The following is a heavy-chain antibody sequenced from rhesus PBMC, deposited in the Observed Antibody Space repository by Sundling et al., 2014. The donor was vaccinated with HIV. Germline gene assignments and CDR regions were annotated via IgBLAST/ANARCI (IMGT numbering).Heavy chain of an antibody. CDR2: IYWDDDK. V-gene: IGHV2-174*02. CDR3: ARSLGYCEGGVCYAGYGLDS. Sequence: QVTLKESGPALVKPTQTLTLTCTFSGFSLSTFGMGVGWIRQPPGKTLEWLAHIYWDDDKHYSTSLKSRLTISKDTSKNQVVLTMTNMDPMDTATYYCARSLGYCEGGVCYAGYGLDSWGQGVVVTVSS. J-gene: IGHJ6*01. CDR1: GFSLSTFGMG. D-gene: IGHD2-8*01.